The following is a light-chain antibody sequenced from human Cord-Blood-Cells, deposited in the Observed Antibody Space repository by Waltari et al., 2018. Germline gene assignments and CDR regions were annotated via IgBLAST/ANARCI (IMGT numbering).Light chain of an antibody. CDR3: QQYNSYWT. CDR2: KAS. J-gene: IGKJ1*01. CDR1: QSISSW. V-gene: IGKV1-5*03. Sequence: IQTPQSPSTPPASVGIRVTSTCRASQSISSWLAWYQQKPGKAPKLLIYKASSLESGVPSRFSGSGSGTEFTLTISSLQPDDFATYYCQQYNSYWTFGQGTKVEIK.